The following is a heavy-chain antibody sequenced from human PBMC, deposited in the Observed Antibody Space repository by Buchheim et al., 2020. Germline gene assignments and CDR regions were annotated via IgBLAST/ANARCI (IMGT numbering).Heavy chain of an antibody. J-gene: IGHJ6*02. D-gene: IGHD3-10*01. CDR3: ARDQGLLWFGELFPYGMDV. V-gene: IGHV3-23*01. Sequence: EVQLLESGGTLVQPGGSLRLSCTPSGFTFAQYAMNWVRQAPGKGPEWVSSIRGGGDDPNYADSVKGRFTISRDNAKNSLYLQMNSLRAEDTAVYYCARDQGLLWFGELFPYGMDVWAKGP. CDR2: IRGGGDDP. CDR1: GFTFAQYA.